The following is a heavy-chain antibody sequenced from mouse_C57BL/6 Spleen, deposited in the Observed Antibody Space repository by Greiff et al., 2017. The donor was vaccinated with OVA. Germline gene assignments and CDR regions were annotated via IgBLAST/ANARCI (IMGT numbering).Heavy chain of an antibody. CDR1: GFTFSDYY. V-gene: IGHV5-12*01. Sequence: EVKLMESGGGLVQPGGSLKLSCAASGFTFSDYYMYWVRQTPEKRLEWVAYISNGGGSTYYPDTVKGRFTISRDNAKNTLYLQMSRLKSEDTAMYYCARRPYYYGSSGAMDYWGQGTSVTVSS. CDR3: ARRPYYYGSSGAMDY. CDR2: ISNGGGST. D-gene: IGHD1-1*01. J-gene: IGHJ4*01.